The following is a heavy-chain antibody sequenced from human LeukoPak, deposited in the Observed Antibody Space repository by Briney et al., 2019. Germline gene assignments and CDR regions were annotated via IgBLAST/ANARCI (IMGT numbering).Heavy chain of an antibody. CDR1: GFTFSSYA. D-gene: IGHD7-27*01. CDR3: ARDMGTDYYYYGMDV. Sequence: GGSLRLSCAASGFTFSSYAMNWVRQAPGKGLEWVSYISSTSDTIYYADSVKGRFTISRDNAKNSLYLQMNSLRAEDTAVYYCARDMGTDYYYYGMDVWGQGTTVTVSS. J-gene: IGHJ6*02. CDR2: ISSTSDTI. V-gene: IGHV3-48*04.